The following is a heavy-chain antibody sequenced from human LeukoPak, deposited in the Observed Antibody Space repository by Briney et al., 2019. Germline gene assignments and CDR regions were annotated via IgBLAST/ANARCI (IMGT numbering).Heavy chain of an antibody. D-gene: IGHD3-9*01. CDR3: ARSLTSLDY. V-gene: IGHV1-18*01. J-gene: IGHJ4*02. Sequence: ASVKVSCKASGYTFTSYDINWVRQATGQGLEWMGWMNPNSGNTNYAQKLQGRVTMTTDTSTSTAYMELRSLRSDDTAVYYCARSLTSLDYWGQGTLVTVSS. CDR2: MNPNSGNT. CDR1: GYTFTSYD.